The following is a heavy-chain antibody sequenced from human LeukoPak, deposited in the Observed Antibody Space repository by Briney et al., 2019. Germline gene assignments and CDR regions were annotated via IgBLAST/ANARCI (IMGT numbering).Heavy chain of an antibody. Sequence: GGSLRLSCVASGFAFSSYSMNWVRQAPGKGLEWVSSISSSSSYIYYADSVKGRFTISRDNAKNSLYLQMNSLRAEDTAVYYCAKAQQWLVLYYYYYYMDVWGKGTTVTISS. J-gene: IGHJ6*03. D-gene: IGHD6-19*01. CDR3: AKAQQWLVLYYYYYYMDV. CDR2: ISSSSSYI. CDR1: GFAFSSYS. V-gene: IGHV3-21*01.